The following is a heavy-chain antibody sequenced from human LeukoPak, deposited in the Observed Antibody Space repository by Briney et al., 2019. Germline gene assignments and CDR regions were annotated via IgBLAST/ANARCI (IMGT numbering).Heavy chain of an antibody. V-gene: IGHV3-11*01. Sequence: PGGSLRLSCAASGFTLSDYYMSLIRQAPEKGLEWVSYSSSSGSTIYYADSVKGGFAISRDNAKNSLHLQMNSLRAEDTAVYYCARRRDFIDYWGQGTLVTVSS. CDR1: GFTLSDYY. CDR3: ARRRDFIDY. D-gene: IGHD3/OR15-3a*01. CDR2: SSSSGSTI. J-gene: IGHJ4*02.